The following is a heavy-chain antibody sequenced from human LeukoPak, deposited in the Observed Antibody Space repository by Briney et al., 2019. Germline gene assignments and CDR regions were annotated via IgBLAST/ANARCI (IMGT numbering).Heavy chain of an antibody. CDR2: IYPGDPDT. J-gene: IGHJ4*02. V-gene: IGHV5-51*01. CDR3: ARPSGYDLDAYFDY. Sequence: GESLKISRKGSGYSFTSYWIGWVRQMPGKGLEWTGIIYPGDPDTRYSPSFQGQVTISADKSISTAYLQWSSLKASDTAMYYCARPSGYDLDAYFDYWGQGTLVTVSS. CDR1: GYSFTSYW. D-gene: IGHD5-12*01.